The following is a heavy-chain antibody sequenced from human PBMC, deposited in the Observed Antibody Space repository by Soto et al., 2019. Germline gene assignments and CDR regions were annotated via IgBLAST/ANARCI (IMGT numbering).Heavy chain of an antibody. CDR2: IWYDGSNK. Sequence: GGSLRLSCAASGFTFSSYGMHWVRQAPGKGLEWLAVIWYDGSNKYYADSVKGRFNISRDNSKNTLYLQMNSLRAEDTAVYYCARGGFVVPAAYYYYGMEVWCQGSKVTVS. D-gene: IGHD2-2*01. CDR3: ARGGFVVPAAYYYYGMEV. V-gene: IGHV3-33*01. J-gene: IGHJ6*02. CDR1: GFTFSSYG.